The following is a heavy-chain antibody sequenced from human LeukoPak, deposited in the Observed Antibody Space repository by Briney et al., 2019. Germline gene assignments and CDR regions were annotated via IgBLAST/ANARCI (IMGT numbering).Heavy chain of an antibody. J-gene: IGHJ3*02. CDR1: GGSISSYY. CDR2: IYYSGST. CDR3: AREKMAFDI. V-gene: IGHV4-59*08. Sequence: PSETLSLTCTVSGGSISSYYWSWIRQPPGKGLEWIGYIYYSGSTNYNPPLKSRVTISVDTSKNQFSLKLSSVTAADTALYYCAREKMAFDIWGQGTMVTVSS.